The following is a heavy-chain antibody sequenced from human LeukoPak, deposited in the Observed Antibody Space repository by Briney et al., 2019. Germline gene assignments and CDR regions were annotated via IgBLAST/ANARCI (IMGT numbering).Heavy chain of an antibody. Sequence: GGSLRLSCAASGFTFSSYGMHWVSQAPGKGLEWVAFIRYDGSNKYYADSVKGRFTISRDNAKNSLYLQMNSLRAEDTAVYYCARDAVWGYYDSSGYYPLDYWGQGTLVTVSS. D-gene: IGHD3-22*01. J-gene: IGHJ4*02. V-gene: IGHV3-30*02. CDR2: IRYDGSNK. CDR1: GFTFSSYG. CDR3: ARDAVWGYYDSSGYYPLDY.